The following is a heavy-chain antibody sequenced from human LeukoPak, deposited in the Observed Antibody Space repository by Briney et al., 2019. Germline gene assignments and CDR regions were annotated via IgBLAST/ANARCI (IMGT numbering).Heavy chain of an antibody. D-gene: IGHD3-10*01. CDR2: ISSGGIAT. V-gene: IGHV3-11*01. CDR3: ARVKNYYGSGYFDY. CDR1: GFTFSDYY. J-gene: IGHJ4*02. Sequence: GGSLRLSCAASGFTFSDYYMSWIRQVPGKGLEWVSDISSGGIATYYADSVKGRFTISRDNAKTSLLLQMHNLRAEDTAVYFCARVKNYYGSGYFDYRGQGTLVTVSS.